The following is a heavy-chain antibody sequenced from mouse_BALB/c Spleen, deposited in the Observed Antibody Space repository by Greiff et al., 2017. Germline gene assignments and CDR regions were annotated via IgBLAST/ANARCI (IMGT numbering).Heavy chain of an antibody. J-gene: IGHJ4*01. CDR3: ASGYAMDY. Sequence: QVQLQQPGAELVRPGSSVKISCKAPGYAFSSYWMNWVKQRPGQGLEWIGQIYPGDGDTNYNGKFKGKATLTADKSSSTAYMQLSSLTSEVSAVYFYASGYAMDYWGQGTSVTVAS. CDR2: IYPGDGDT. CDR1: GYAFSSYW. V-gene: IGHV1-80*01.